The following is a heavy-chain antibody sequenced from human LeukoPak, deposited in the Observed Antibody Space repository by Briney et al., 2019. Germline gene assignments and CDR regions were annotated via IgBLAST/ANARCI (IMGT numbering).Heavy chain of an antibody. Sequence: ASVKVSCKASGGTFSSYAISWVRQAPGQGLEWMGGIIPIFGTANYAQKFQGRVTITTDESTSTAYMELSSLRSEDTAVYYCASRVTAGPYFDYWGQGTLVTVS. J-gene: IGHJ4*02. V-gene: IGHV1-69*05. CDR2: IIPIFGTA. CDR3: ASRVTAGPYFDY. D-gene: IGHD2-21*02. CDR1: GGTFSSYA.